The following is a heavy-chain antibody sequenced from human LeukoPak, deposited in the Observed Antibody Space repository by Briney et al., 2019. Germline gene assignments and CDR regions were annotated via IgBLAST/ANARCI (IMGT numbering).Heavy chain of an antibody. CDR2: ISGSGGST. D-gene: IGHD3-9*01. V-gene: IGHV3-23*01. CDR3: AKGPGGPLLRYFDWLLPVDY. J-gene: IGHJ4*02. CDR1: GFTFSSYA. Sequence: GGSLRLSCAASGFTFSSYAMSWVRQAPGKGLEWVSAISGSGGSTYYADSVKGRFTISRDNSKNTLYLQMNSLRAEDTAVYYCAKGPGGPLLRYFDWLLPVDYWGQGTLVTVSS.